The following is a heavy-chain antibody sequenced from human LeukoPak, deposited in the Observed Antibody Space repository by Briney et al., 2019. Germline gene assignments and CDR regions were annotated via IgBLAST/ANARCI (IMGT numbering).Heavy chain of an antibody. D-gene: IGHD3-10*01. CDR2: ISYDGSNK. CDR1: GFTFRSYA. Sequence: GGSLRLSCAASGFTFRSYAMHWVRQAPGKGLEWVAVISYDGSNKYYVDSVKGRFTISRDNSKNTLYLQMNGLRAEDTAVYYCARVYNDLWFGELYFDYWGQGTLVTVSS. V-gene: IGHV3-30-3*01. J-gene: IGHJ4*02. CDR3: ARVYNDLWFGELYFDY.